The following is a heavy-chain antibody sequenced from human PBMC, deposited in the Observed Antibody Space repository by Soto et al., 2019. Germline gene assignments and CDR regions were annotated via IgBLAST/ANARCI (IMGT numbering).Heavy chain of an antibody. Sequence: ASVKVSCKASGGTFSSYAISWVRQAPGQGLEWMGGIIPIFGTANYAQKFQGRVTITADESTSTAYMELSSLRSEDTAVYYCASGPASYGTLFDYWGQGTLVTAPQ. CDR3: ASGPASYGTLFDY. J-gene: IGHJ4*02. CDR2: IIPIFGTA. V-gene: IGHV1-69*13. D-gene: IGHD5-18*01. CDR1: GGTFSSYA.